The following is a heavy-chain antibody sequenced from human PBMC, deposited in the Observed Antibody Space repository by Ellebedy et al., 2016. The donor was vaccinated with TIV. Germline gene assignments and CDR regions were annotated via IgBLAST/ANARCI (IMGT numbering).Heavy chain of an antibody. J-gene: IGHJ4*02. V-gene: IGHV1-8*02. CDR3: ARVMRLGWRSYYVDY. CDR1: GYTFTNYD. D-gene: IGHD7-27*01. CDR2: INPNSGKT. Sequence: AASVKVSCKASGYTFTNYDIDWVRQATGQGLEWLGWINPNSGKTGYAQNFQGRVTMTWNTSINTAYMELSSLIFDDTAVYFCARVMRLGWRSYYVDYWGQGTLVAVSS.